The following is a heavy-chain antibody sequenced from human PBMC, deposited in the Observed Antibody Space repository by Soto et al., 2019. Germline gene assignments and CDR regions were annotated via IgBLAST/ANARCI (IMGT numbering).Heavy chain of an antibody. CDR2: FDPEDGET. Sequence: ASVKVSCKVSGYTLTELSMHWVRQAPGKGLEWMGGFDPEDGETIYAQKFQGRVTMTEDTSTDTAYMELSSLRSEDTAVYYCATGAVVVPTDAFDIWGQGTMVTVSS. D-gene: IGHD3-22*01. CDR1: GYTLTELS. CDR3: ATGAVVVPTDAFDI. V-gene: IGHV1-24*01. J-gene: IGHJ3*02.